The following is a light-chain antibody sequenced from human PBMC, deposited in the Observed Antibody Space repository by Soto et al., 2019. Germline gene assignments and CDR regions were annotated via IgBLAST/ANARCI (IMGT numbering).Light chain of an antibody. CDR1: PSVSSSY. Sequence: EIVLTQSPGTLSLSPGERPTLSCRPSPSVSSSYLAWYQQKPGQAPGLLIYGASSRATAIPDTFSGSGSGTDFTLTISRLEPEDFAVYFCQQYGSSPWTFGQGTKVDIK. J-gene: IGKJ1*01. V-gene: IGKV3-20*01. CDR3: QQYGSSPWT. CDR2: GAS.